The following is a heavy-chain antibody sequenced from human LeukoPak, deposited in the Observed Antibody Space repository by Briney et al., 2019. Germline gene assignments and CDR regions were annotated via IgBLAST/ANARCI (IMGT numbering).Heavy chain of an antibody. Sequence: PSETLSLTCTVSGGSISSYYWSWIRQPPGKGLEWIGYIYYSGSTNYNPSLKSRVTISVDTSKNQFSLKLSSVTAADTAVYYCARVRSIVVGRNAFDIWGQGTMVTVSS. CDR2: IYYSGST. CDR1: GGSISSYY. J-gene: IGHJ3*02. V-gene: IGHV4-59*12. CDR3: ARVRSIVVGRNAFDI. D-gene: IGHD3-22*01.